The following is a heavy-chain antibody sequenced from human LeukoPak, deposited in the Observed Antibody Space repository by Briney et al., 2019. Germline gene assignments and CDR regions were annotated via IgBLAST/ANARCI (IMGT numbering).Heavy chain of an antibody. D-gene: IGHD3-3*01. CDR2: ISYDGSNK. V-gene: IGHV3-30*18. J-gene: IGHJ5*02. CDR3: AKDARDDFWSGYYKGGWFDP. CDR1: GFTFSSYG. Sequence: GGSLRLSCAASGFTFSSYGMHWVRQAPGKGLEWVAVISYDGSNKYYADSVKGRFTISRDNSKNALYLQMNSLRAEDTAVYYCAKDARDDFWSGYYKGGWFDPWGQGTLVTVSS.